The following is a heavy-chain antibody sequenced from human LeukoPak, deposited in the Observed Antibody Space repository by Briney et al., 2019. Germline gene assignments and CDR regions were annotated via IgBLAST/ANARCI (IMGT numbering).Heavy chain of an antibody. Sequence: GGSLRLSCAASGFTFSDHYMEWVRQAPGKGLEWVGRIENKAGSYTTHYAESAKGRFTISTDDSQNSLYLQMTTLKAEDTAVYYCVSRIRSAQPSFDYWGQGTLVTVSS. D-gene: IGHD6-6*01. CDR1: GFTFSDHY. CDR2: IENKAGSYTT. J-gene: IGHJ4*02. CDR3: VSRIRSAQPSFDY. V-gene: IGHV3-72*01.